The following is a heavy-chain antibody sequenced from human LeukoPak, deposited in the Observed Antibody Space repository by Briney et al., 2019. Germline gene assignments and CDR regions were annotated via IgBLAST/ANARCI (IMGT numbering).Heavy chain of an antibody. J-gene: IGHJ4*02. CDR3: ARNPVMRDHDDY. Sequence: GGSLRLSCAASGFTLSGYWMSWVRQAPGKGLEWVANIKEDGSEKYYADSVKGRFTISRDNAKNSVYLQMSSLRAEDTAMYYCARNPVMRDHDDYWGQGTLVTVSS. CDR1: GFTLSGYW. D-gene: IGHD1-1*01. V-gene: IGHV3-7*01. CDR2: IKEDGSEK.